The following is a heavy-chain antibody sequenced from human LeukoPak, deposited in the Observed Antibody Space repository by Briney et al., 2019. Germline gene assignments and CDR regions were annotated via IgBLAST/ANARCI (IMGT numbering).Heavy chain of an antibody. CDR1: GGTFSSYA. CDR2: IIPIFGTA. J-gene: IGHJ4*02. D-gene: IGHD7-27*01. CDR3: AREELGYFDY. Sequence: ATVKVSCKASGGTFSSYAISWVRQAPGQGLEWMGGIIPIFGTANYAQKFQGRVTITADESTSTAYMELSSLRSEDTAVYYCAREELGYFDYWGQGTLVTVSS. V-gene: IGHV1-69*01.